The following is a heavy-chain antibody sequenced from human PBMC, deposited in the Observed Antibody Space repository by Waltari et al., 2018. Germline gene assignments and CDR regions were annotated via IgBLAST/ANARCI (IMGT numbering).Heavy chain of an antibody. CDR3: ATDAPIFGVVIRYYYGMDV. CDR2: FDPEEGET. Sequence: QVQLVQSGAEVKKPGASVKVSCKVSGYTLTELYMHWVRQAPGKGLEWMGGFDPEEGETSYERKVQGRVTMTEDTATDTAYMELSSLRSEDTAGYYCATDAPIFGVVIRYYYGMDVWGQGTTVTVSS. D-gene: IGHD3-3*01. V-gene: IGHV1-24*01. CDR1: GYTLTELY. J-gene: IGHJ6*02.